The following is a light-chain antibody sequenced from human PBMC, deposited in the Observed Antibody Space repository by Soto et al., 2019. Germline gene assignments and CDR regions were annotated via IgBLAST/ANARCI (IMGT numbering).Light chain of an antibody. CDR3: QQYYSYPRT. CDR1: QGISSY. J-gene: IGKJ1*01. V-gene: IGKV1-8*01. CDR2: AAS. Sequence: AIRVTQSTSSFSASTGDRVTITCRASQGISSYLAWYQQKPGKAPKLLIYAASTLQSGVPSRFSGSGSGTDFTLTISCLQSEDFATYYCQQYYSYPRTFGQGTKVDI.